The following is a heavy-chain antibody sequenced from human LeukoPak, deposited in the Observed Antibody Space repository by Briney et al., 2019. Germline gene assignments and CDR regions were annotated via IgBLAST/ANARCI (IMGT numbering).Heavy chain of an antibody. CDR2: ISVYNGNT. Sequence: ASVTVSFTSSAYTFTYYGISWVRQAPGQGLEWMGWISVYNGNTNYAQKLQGRVTMTTDTSNKKDYLELKMQKLKDTGRSVCWKSQEGLYSGSSLDYWGQGTLVTVSS. CDR1: AYTFTYYG. CDR3: WKSQEGLYSGSSLDY. J-gene: IGHJ4*02. D-gene: IGHD1-26*01. V-gene: IGHV1-18*01.